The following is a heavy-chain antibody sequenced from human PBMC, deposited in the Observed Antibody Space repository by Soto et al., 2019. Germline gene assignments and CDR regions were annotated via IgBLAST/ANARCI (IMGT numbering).Heavy chain of an antibody. CDR2: ITNSGSGT. J-gene: IGHJ4*02. D-gene: IGHD4-17*01. CDR1: GFAFSNYA. CDR3: AKDRTTVDATFDY. V-gene: IGHV3-23*01. Sequence: GGSLRLSCAAPGFAFSNYAMSWGLQAPGKGLEWVSSITNSGSGTYYVDSVKGRFTISRDNFKNTVYLQMNSLRADDTALYYGAKDRTTVDATFDYGGQGTLVTAPQ.